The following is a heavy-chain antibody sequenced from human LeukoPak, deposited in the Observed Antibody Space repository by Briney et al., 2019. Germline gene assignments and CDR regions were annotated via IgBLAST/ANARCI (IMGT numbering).Heavy chain of an antibody. CDR2: ISSSGNYL. CDR1: GFTFSTYS. CDR3: ARGGGVYSYGGNFDY. J-gene: IGHJ4*02. Sequence: GGSLRLSCAASGFTFSTYSMNWVRQAPGKGLEWVSSISSSGNYLYYADSVKGRFTISRDNAKNSLYLQMNTLRAEDTAVYYCARGGGVYSYGGNFDYWGQGTLVTVSS. D-gene: IGHD5-18*01. V-gene: IGHV3-21*01.